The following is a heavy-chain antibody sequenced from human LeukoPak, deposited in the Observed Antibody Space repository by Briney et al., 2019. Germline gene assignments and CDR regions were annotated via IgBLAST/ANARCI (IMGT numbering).Heavy chain of an antibody. CDR3: ARGASNRFDY. Sequence: GGSLRLSYAASGFTFSNYWMHWVRQAPGKGLVWVSRIYTDGSSTNYADSVKGRFTISRDNAKNTLYLQMNSLRGEDTAVYYCARGASNRFDYWGQGTLVTVSS. J-gene: IGHJ4*02. V-gene: IGHV3-74*01. CDR1: GFTFSNYW. CDR2: IYTDGSST. D-gene: IGHD1-14*01.